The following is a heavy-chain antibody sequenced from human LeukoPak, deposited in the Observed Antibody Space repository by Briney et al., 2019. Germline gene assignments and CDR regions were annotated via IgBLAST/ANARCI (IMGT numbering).Heavy chain of an antibody. V-gene: IGHV1-69*13. CDR2: IIPIFGTA. CDR1: GGTFSSYA. J-gene: IGHJ5*02. Sequence: SVKVSCKASGGTFSSYAISWVRQAPGQGLEWMGGIIPIFGTANYAQKFQGRVTITADESTSTAYMELSSLRSEDTAVYYCARVGDSGYDRWFDPWGRGTLVTVSS. CDR3: ARVGDSGYDRWFDP. D-gene: IGHD5-12*01.